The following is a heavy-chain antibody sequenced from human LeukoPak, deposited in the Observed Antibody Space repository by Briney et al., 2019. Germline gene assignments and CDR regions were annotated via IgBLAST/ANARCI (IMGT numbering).Heavy chain of an antibody. Sequence: KSSETLSLTCSVSGGSISSSSSEYYWGWVRQPPGKGLEWIGSISYSWTTYYNPSLKSRVTISADTSNNQFSLKLTSVTAADTAVYYCARHRHSHHYDYWGQGTLVTVSS. CDR1: GGSISSSSSEYY. J-gene: IGHJ4*02. CDR3: ARHRHSHHYDY. V-gene: IGHV4-39*01. CDR2: ISYSWTT. D-gene: IGHD5-18*01.